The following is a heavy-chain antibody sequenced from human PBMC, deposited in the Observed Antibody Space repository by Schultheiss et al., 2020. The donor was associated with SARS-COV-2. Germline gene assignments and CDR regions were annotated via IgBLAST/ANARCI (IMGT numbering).Heavy chain of an antibody. Sequence: GESLKISCAASGFTFSSYGMHWVRQAPGKGLEWVAVIWYDGSNKYYADSVKGRFTISRDNSKNTLYLQMNSLRAEDTAVYYCAREGASGVTTGFDYWGQGTLVTVSS. J-gene: IGHJ4*02. V-gene: IGHV3-33*01. CDR3: AREGASGVTTGFDY. D-gene: IGHD4-17*01. CDR2: IWYDGSNK. CDR1: GFTFSSYG.